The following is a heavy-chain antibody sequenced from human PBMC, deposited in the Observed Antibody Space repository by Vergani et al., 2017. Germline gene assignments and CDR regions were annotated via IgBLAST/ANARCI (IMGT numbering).Heavy chain of an antibody. D-gene: IGHD6-13*01. V-gene: IGHV2-26*01. CDR3: ARDSSSWYGSYYYYYMDV. Sequence: QVTLKESGPVLVKPTETLTLTCTVSGFSLSNAIMGVSWIRQPPGKALEWLAHIFSNDEKSYSTSLKSRLTISKDTSKSQVVLTMTNMDPVDTATYYCARDSSSWYGSYYYYYMDVWGKGTTVTVSS. CDR1: GFSLSNAIMG. CDR2: IFSNDEK. J-gene: IGHJ6*03.